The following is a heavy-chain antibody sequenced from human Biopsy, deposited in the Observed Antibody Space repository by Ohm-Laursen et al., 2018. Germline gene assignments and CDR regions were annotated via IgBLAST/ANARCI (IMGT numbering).Heavy chain of an antibody. CDR2: VYYTGST. D-gene: IGHD3-22*01. CDR3: ARDRGYYSDRTVPGYFDL. J-gene: IGHJ2*01. Sequence: GTLSLTCTVSGDSISSYYWSWIRQPPGQGLEWIGHVYYTGSTDYNPSLQSRVTISVDTSKNHFSLRLRSVTPADTAIYYCARDRGYYSDRTVPGYFDLWGRGTLVTVSS. V-gene: IGHV4-59*01. CDR1: GDSISSYY.